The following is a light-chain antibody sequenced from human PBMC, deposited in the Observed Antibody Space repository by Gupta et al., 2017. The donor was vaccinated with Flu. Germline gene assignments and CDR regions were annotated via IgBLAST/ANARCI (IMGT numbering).Light chain of an antibody. Sequence: STSNIGNNYVSWYQQLPGTAPTLLIYENNKRPSGIPDRVSGSKSGTSATLGIAGLQTGDEADYHCATWDTDLSAGVFGGGTKLTVL. J-gene: IGLJ3*02. V-gene: IGLV1-51*02. CDR3: ATWDTDLSAGV. CDR1: TSNIGNNY. CDR2: ENN.